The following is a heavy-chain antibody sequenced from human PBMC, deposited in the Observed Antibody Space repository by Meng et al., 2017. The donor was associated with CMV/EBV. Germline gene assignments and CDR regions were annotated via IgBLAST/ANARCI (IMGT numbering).Heavy chain of an antibody. D-gene: IGHD2-2*01. J-gene: IGHJ6*02. CDR2: ISSSGSTI. V-gene: IGHV3-11*04. CDR3: ARDSPDGRRAKTTLCSSTSCYYYGMDV. CDR1: GFTFSDYY. Sequence: GSLRLSCAASGFTFSDYYMSWIRQAPGKGLEWVSYISSSGSTIYYADSVKGRFTISRDNAKNSLYLQMNSLRAEDTAVYYCARDSPDGRRAKTTLCSSTSCYYYGMDVWGQGTTVTVSS.